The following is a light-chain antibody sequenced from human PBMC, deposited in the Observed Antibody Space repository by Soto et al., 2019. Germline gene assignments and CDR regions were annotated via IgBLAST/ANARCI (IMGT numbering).Light chain of an antibody. V-gene: IGKV3-11*01. J-gene: IGKJ4*01. CDR1: QSISDY. Sequence: EIVLTQSPATLSLSPGGRATLSCRAGQSISDYLAWYQQRPGQAPRLLIFDASNRATGVPDRFSGGGSGTDFTLIISSLEPEDFAVYYCQQRVNWPPTFGGGTKVEI. CDR3: QQRVNWPPT. CDR2: DAS.